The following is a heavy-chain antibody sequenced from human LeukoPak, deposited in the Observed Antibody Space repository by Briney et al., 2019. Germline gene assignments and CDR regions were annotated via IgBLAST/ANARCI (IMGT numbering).Heavy chain of an antibody. D-gene: IGHD4-17*01. CDR1: GFTFSSYA. V-gene: IGHV3-23*01. Sequence: GGSLRLSCAASGFTFSSYAMSWVRQAPGKGLEWVSAISGSGGSTYYADSVKGRFTISRDNSKNTLYLQMNSLRAEDTAVYYCARDKGNYGDYVPSYYYYGMDVWGQGTTVTVSS. CDR2: ISGSGGST. J-gene: IGHJ6*02. CDR3: ARDKGNYGDYVPSYYYYGMDV.